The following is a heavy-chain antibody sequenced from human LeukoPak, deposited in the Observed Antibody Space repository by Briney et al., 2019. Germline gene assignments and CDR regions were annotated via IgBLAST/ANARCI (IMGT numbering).Heavy chain of an antibody. CDR3: AKDVRGPGYSYGPSDY. CDR2: ISYDGSNK. J-gene: IGHJ4*02. Sequence: GGSLRLSCAASGFTFSSYGMHWVRQAPGKGLEWVAVISYDGSNKYYADSVKGRFTISRDNSKNTLYLQMNSLRAEDTAVYYCAKDVRGPGYSYGPSDYWGQGTLVTVSS. V-gene: IGHV3-30*18. CDR1: GFTFSSYG. D-gene: IGHD5-18*01.